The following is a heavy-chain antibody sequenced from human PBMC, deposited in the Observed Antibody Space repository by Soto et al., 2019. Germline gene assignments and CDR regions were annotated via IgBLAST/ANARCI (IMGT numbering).Heavy chain of an antibody. CDR1: GGTFSSYA. Sequence: GASVKVSCKASGGTFSSYAISWVRQAPGQGLEWMGGIIPIFGTANYAQKFQGRVTITADESTSTAYMELSSLRSEDTAVYYCAGVRGCSFIACDYWGQGTLVTVPQ. J-gene: IGHJ4*02. CDR3: AGVRGCSFIACDY. D-gene: IGHD5-18*01. CDR2: IIPIFGTA. V-gene: IGHV1-69*13.